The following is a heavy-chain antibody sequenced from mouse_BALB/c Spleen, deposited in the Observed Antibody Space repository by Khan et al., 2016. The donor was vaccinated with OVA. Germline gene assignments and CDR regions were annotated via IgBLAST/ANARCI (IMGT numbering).Heavy chain of an antibody. CDR3: ARNYEYDEGLAY. CDR1: GFSLTTYG. CDR2: IWSGGTT. V-gene: IGHV2-2*02. J-gene: IGHJ3*01. Sequence: QIQLVQSGPGLVQPSQSLSITCTVSGFSLTTYGVHWVRQSPGKGLEWLGVIWSGGTTDYSAAFISRLSITKDNSKSQVFFKMNSLQANDTAIYYCARNYEYDEGLAYWGQGTLVTVSA. D-gene: IGHD2-4*01.